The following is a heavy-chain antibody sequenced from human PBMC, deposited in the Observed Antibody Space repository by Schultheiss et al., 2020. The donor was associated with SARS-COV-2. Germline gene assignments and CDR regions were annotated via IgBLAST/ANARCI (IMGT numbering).Heavy chain of an antibody. J-gene: IGHJ4*02. Sequence: SETLSLTCTVSGGSISSYYWSWIRQPPGKGLEWIGYIYYSGSTNYNPSLKSRVTISVDTSKSQFSLKLSSVTAADTAVYYCARLPLGATTSFDYWGQGTLVTVSS. CDR1: GGSISSYY. CDR2: IYYSGST. D-gene: IGHD1-26*01. CDR3: ARLPLGATTSFDY. V-gene: IGHV4-59*01.